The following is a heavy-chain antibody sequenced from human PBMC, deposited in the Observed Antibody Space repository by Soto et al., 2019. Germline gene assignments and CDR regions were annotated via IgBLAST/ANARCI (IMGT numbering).Heavy chain of an antibody. D-gene: IGHD3-3*01. CDR3: ARWWSGSRQGFDP. CDR2: IYYSGST. CDR1: GGSISSGDYY. V-gene: IGHV4-31*03. Sequence: QVQLQESGPGLVKPSQTLSLTCTVSGGSISSGDYYWSWIRQHPGKGLEWIGYIYYSGSTYYNPSPKSRVNISVDPSKNPFSLKLSSVAAADTAVYYCARWWSGSRQGFDPWGQGTLVTVSS. J-gene: IGHJ5*02.